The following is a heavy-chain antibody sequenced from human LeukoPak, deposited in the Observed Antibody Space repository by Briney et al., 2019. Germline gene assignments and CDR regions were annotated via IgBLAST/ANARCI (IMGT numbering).Heavy chain of an antibody. V-gene: IGHV4-4*09. Sequence: SETLSLTCTVSGGSISSYYWSWIRQPPGKGLEWIGYIYTSGSTNYNPSLKSRVTISVDTSKHQFSLKLSSVTAADPAVYYCARLIAARPGWFDPWGQGTLVTVSS. CDR3: ARLIAARPGWFDP. J-gene: IGHJ5*02. CDR1: GGSISSYY. D-gene: IGHD6-6*01. CDR2: IYTSGST.